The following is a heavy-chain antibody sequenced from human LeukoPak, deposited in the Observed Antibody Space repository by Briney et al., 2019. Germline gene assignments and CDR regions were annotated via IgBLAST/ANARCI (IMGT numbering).Heavy chain of an antibody. D-gene: IGHD3-3*01. Sequence: GGSLRLSCAASGFTFSSYGMSWVRQAPGKGLEWVSAISGSGGSTYYADSVKGRFIISRDNSKNTLYLQMNSLRAEDTAVYYCASEIIFGSFDYWGQGTLVTVSS. CDR3: ASEIIFGSFDY. V-gene: IGHV3-23*01. CDR1: GFTFSSYG. CDR2: ISGSGGST. J-gene: IGHJ4*02.